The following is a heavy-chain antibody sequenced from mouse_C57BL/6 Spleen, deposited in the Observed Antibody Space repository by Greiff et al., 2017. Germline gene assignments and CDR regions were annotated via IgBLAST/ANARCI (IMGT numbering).Heavy chain of an antibody. CDR3: ARSTTVAYWYFDV. CDR2: IYIGNGYT. D-gene: IGHD1-1*01. Sequence: EVKLMESGAELVRPGSSVKMSCKTSGYTFTSYGINWVKQRPGQGLEWIGYIYIGNGYTEYNEKFKGKATLTSDTSSSTAYMQLSSLTSEDSAIYFCARSTTVAYWYFDVWGTGTTVTVSS. J-gene: IGHJ1*03. V-gene: IGHV1-58*01. CDR1: GYTFTSYG.